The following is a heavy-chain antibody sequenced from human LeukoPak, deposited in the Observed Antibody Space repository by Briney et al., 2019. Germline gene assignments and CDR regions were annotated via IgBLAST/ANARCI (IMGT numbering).Heavy chain of an antibody. CDR3: ARGPYTTSSDRHEKAFDY. V-gene: IGHV1-2*06. J-gene: IGHJ4*02. D-gene: IGHD6-6*01. Sequence: ASVKVSCKASGYTFTTHFIHWVRQAPGQGLEWMGQINSNNGGEKYAPKFQGRVTVLRDTSINTIYLDLTSLTSDDTAVYYCARGPYTTSSDRHEKAFDYWGQGTPVTVSS. CDR2: INSNNGGE. CDR1: GYTFTTHF.